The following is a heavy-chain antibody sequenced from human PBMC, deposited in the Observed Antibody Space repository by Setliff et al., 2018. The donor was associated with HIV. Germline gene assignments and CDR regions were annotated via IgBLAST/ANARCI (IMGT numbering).Heavy chain of an antibody. J-gene: IGHJ4*02. Sequence: SETLSLTCTVSAGSIRSSTYYWAWIRQPPGKGLEWIGTIYYSGSTYYNPSLKSRAAISVDTSKNQFSLKLSSVTAADTAVYYCIIAYSSGWLAPMGFDSWGQGTLVTVSS. CDR2: IYYSGST. V-gene: IGHV4-39*01. D-gene: IGHD6-19*01. CDR3: IIAYSSGWLAPMGFDS. CDR1: AGSIRSSTYY.